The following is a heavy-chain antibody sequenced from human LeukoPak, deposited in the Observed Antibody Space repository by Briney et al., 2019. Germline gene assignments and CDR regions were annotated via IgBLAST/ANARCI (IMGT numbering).Heavy chain of an antibody. Sequence: SETLSLTCTVSGGSISSGDYYWRWIRQPPGKGLEWIGYIYYSGSTYYNPSLKSRVTISVDTSKNQFSLKLSSVTAADTAVYYCARERMSGGNPTDLDYWGQGTLVTVSS. CDR1: GGSISSGDYY. D-gene: IGHD4-23*01. CDR2: IYYSGST. V-gene: IGHV4-30-4*01. J-gene: IGHJ4*02. CDR3: ARERMSGGNPTDLDY.